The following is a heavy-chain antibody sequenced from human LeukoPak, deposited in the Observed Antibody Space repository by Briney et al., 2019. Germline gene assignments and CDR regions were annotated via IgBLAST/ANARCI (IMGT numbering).Heavy chain of an antibody. V-gene: IGHV4-34*01. CDR1: GGSFSGYY. CDR3: ARIRWSGDRQRYFDL. CDR2: INHSGST. Sequence: PSETLSLTCAVYGGSFSGYYWSWIRQPPGKGLEWIGEINHSGSTNYNPSLKSRVTISVDTSKNQFSLKLSSVTAADTAVYYCARIRWSGDRQRYFDLWGRGTLVTVSS. J-gene: IGHJ2*01. D-gene: IGHD3-10*01.